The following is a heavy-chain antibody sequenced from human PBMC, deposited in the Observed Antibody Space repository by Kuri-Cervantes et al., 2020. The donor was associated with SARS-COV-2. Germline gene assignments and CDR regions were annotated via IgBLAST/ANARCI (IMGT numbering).Heavy chain of an antibody. J-gene: IGHJ3*02. V-gene: IGHV1-69*05. CDR3: ARSIFGGSRDAFDI. Sequence: SVKVSCKASGGTFSSYAISWVRQAPGQGLEWMGGIIPIFGTANYAQKLQGRVTMTTDTSTSTAYMELRSLRSDDTAVYYCARSIFGGSRDAFDIWGQGTIVTVSS. D-gene: IGHD3-3*01. CDR1: GGTFSSYA. CDR2: IIPIFGTA.